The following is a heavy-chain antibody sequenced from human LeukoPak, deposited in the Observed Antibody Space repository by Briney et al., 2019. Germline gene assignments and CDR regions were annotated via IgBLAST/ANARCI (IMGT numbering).Heavy chain of an antibody. J-gene: IGHJ4*02. CDR3: ANHGSYSGYDY. CDR1: GFTFSSYG. D-gene: IGHD5-12*01. Sequence: QPGGSLRLTCAASGFTFSSYGMHWVRQAPGKGLEWVAVIWYDGSNKYYADSVRGRFTISRDNSKNTLYLQMNSLRAEDTAVYYCANHGSYSGYDYWGQGTLVTVSS. V-gene: IGHV3-33*06. CDR2: IWYDGSNK.